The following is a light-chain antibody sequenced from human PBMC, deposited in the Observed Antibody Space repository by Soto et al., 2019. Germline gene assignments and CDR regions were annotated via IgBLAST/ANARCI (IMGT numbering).Light chain of an antibody. Sequence: QSALTPPASVSGSPGQSMTISCTGTSSDVGGYNYVSWYQQHPGKAPQLIIYEVRNRPPGVSNRFSGSKSGNTASLTISGLQAEDEADYYCGSYTTSSTLMLFGGGTKLTVL. CDR3: GSYTTSSTLML. J-gene: IGLJ2*01. CDR2: EVR. CDR1: SSDVGGYNY. V-gene: IGLV2-14*01.